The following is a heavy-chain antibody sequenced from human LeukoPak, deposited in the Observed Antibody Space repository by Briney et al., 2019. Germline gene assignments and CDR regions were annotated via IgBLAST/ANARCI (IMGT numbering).Heavy chain of an antibody. Sequence: KPSETLSLTCTVSSGSIRSDGYYWSWIRQHPGKGLEWIGYIYYTGSAYYNPSLRSRVTISVDTSKNQFSLRLSSVTAADTAVYYCARVSGPYQAMNFDYWGQGTQVTVSS. J-gene: IGHJ4*02. V-gene: IGHV4-31*03. D-gene: IGHD5-18*01. CDR2: IYYTGSA. CDR3: ARVSGPYQAMNFDY. CDR1: SGSIRSDGYY.